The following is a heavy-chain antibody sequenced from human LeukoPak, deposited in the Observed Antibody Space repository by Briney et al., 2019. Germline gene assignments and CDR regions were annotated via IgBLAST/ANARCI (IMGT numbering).Heavy chain of an antibody. J-gene: IGHJ4*02. CDR2: ISSNGGST. D-gene: IGHD2-8*01. Sequence: GGSLRLSCAASGFTFSSYAMHWVRQAPGKGLEYVSAISSNGGSTYYANSVKGGFTISRDNSKNTLYLQMGSLRAEDMAVYYCARGYCTNGVCYPFFDYWGQGTLVTVSS. V-gene: IGHV3-64*01. CDR3: ARGYCTNGVCYPFFDY. CDR1: GFTFSSYA.